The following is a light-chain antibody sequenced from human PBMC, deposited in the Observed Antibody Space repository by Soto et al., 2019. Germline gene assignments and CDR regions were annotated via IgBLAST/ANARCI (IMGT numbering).Light chain of an antibody. J-gene: IGKJ2*01. V-gene: IGKV3-15*01. CDR2: GVS. Sequence: EIVMTQSPATLSVSPGDRATLSCRASQSVSSNLAWYQQKPGQAPRLLIYGVSTRATCIPARFSGSGSGTEFTLTISSLQSEDFAFYYWQQYNSWYSFGQGTKLEIK. CDR3: QQYNSWYS. CDR1: QSVSSN.